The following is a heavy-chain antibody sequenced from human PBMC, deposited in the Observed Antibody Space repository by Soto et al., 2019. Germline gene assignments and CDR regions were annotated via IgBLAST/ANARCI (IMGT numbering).Heavy chain of an antibody. D-gene: IGHD5-12*01. Sequence: EVQLLESGGGLVQPGGSLRLSCEDSGFILNSYGMSWVRQAPGKGLEWVSTLTSGGGTHYADSVKGRFTISRENSKNTLYLQMNSLRAEDTAVYYCAKDGDLYSGYSDHWGQGTLVTGSS. V-gene: IGHV3-23*01. CDR2: LTSGGGT. CDR1: GFILNSYG. CDR3: AKDGDLYSGYSDH. J-gene: IGHJ4*02.